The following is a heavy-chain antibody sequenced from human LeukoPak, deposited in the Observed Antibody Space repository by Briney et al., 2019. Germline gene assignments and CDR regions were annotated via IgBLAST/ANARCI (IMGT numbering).Heavy chain of an antibody. CDR1: GVSITSGTFY. J-gene: IGHJ4*02. D-gene: IGHD6-13*01. V-gene: IGHV4-61*02. CDR2: FYSSAST. Sequence: SETLSLTCTVSGVSITSGTFYWSWIRQPAGKELEWIGRFYSSASTNYNPSLKSRVTISVDTSKNQFSLKLSSVTAADTAMYYCTRGPAATFDYWGQGTLVTVSS. CDR3: TRGPAATFDY.